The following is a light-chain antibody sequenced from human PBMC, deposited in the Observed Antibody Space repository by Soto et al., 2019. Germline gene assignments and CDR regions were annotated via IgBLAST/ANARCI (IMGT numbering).Light chain of an antibody. CDR2: RNT. J-gene: IGLJ1*01. Sequence: QSALTQPPSVSGAPGQRVTISCTGCSSNIEADCEVHWYQHLPGKAPKLLIYRNTNRPSGVPSRFSGSKSGTSASLAITGLQADDEADYYCQSYASSLSASYGFGGGTMGTGL. V-gene: IGLV1-40*01. CDR1: SSNIEADCE. CDR3: QSYASSLSASYG.